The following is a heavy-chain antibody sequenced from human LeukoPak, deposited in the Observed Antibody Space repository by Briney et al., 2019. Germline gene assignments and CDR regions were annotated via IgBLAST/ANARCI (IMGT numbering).Heavy chain of an antibody. Sequence: TPFLTRTVFGGSLRSGSYYWSWIRQPPREGLEWVWGIYMSGSTNYNPSLKSRVTISVDMSKNQFSLRLTSVTAADTAVYYCARVATYYGFSCGMDVWGQGTTVTVSS. V-gene: IGHV4-61*02. CDR3: ARVATYYGFSCGMDV. CDR1: GGSLRSGSYY. J-gene: IGHJ6*02. D-gene: IGHD3-3*01. CDR2: IYMSGST.